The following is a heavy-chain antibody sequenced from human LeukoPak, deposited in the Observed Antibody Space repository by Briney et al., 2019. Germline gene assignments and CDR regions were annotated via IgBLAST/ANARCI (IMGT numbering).Heavy chain of an antibody. CDR2: INPSGGST. CDR1: GYTLTELS. Sequence: ASVKVSCKVSGYTLTELSMHWVRQAPGQGLEWMGIINPSGGSTSYAQKFQGRVTMTRDTSTSTVYMELSSLRSEDTAVYYCARDQSPEWLFPQLYYYYYGMDVWGQGTTVTVSS. D-gene: IGHD3-3*01. CDR3: ARDQSPEWLFPQLYYYYYGMDV. V-gene: IGHV1-46*01. J-gene: IGHJ6*02.